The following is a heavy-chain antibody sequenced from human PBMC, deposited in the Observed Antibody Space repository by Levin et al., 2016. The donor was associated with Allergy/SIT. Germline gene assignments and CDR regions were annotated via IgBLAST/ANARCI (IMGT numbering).Heavy chain of an antibody. D-gene: IGHD6-19*01. J-gene: IGHJ4*02. V-gene: IGHV4-59*01. CDR1: GGSISSYY. Sequence: SETLSLTCTVSGGSISSYYWSWIRQPPGKGLEWIGYIYYSGSTNYNPSLKSRVTISVDTSKNQFSLKLSSVTAADTAVYYCARSSVAGSIDYWGQGTLVTVSS. CDR2: IYYSGST. CDR3: ARSSVAGSIDY.